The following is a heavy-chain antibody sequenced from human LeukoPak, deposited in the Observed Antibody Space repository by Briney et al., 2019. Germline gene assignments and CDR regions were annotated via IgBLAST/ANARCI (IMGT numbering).Heavy chain of an antibody. CDR3: ASSDAAANPSYYYYGMDV. J-gene: IGHJ6*02. CDR2: IYYSGST. V-gene: IGHV4-59*08. D-gene: IGHD6-13*01. Sequence: SSETLSLTCTVSGGSISSYYWSWIRQPPGKGLEGIGYIYYSGSTNYNPSLKSRVTISVDTSKNQFSLKLSSVTAADTAVYYCASSDAAANPSYYYYGMDVWGQGTTVTVSS. CDR1: GGSISSYY.